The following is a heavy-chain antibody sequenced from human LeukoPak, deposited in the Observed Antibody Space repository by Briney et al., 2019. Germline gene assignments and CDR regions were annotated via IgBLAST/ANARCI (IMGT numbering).Heavy chain of an antibody. D-gene: IGHD2-15*01. J-gene: IGHJ4*02. CDR2: ISPNSGDT. V-gene: IGHV1-2*02. Sequence: ASVRVSCKASGYIFIDSYLHWVRQAPGRGLEWLGWISPNSGDTYYAPKFQGKITLTRDTSVSTAYMDVRSLRSDDTAVYYCARDVTADCSRGSCYWDWGQGTLVTVSS. CDR3: ARDVTADCSRGSCYWD. CDR1: GYIFIDSY.